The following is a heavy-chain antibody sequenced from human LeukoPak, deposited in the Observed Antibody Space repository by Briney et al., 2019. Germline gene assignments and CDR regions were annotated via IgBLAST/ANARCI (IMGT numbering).Heavy chain of an antibody. D-gene: IGHD3-3*01. CDR3: ARVAIYYDFWSGSPNAFDI. V-gene: IGHV3-30-3*01. J-gene: IGHJ3*02. Sequence: GGSLRLSCAASGFTFSSYAMPWVRQAPGKGLEWVAVISYDGSNKYYADSVKGRFTISRDNSKNTLYLQMNSLRAEDTAVYYCARVAIYYDFWSGSPNAFDIWGQGTMVTVSS. CDR2: ISYDGSNK. CDR1: GFTFSSYA.